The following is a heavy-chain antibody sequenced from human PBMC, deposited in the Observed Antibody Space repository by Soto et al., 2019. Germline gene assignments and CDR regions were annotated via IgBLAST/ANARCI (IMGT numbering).Heavy chain of an antibody. CDR3: ARRATFAEFGADWFDP. CDR2: IYYSGIT. Sequence: QVQLQESGPELLKPSQTLSLTCTVSCDSITPGGYYWSWIRQHPGKGLEWIGFIYYSGITYYKPSLKSRLTISLAPSKNKFYLKLTSMTDADTAVYYCARRATFAEFGADWFDPWGQGNLVTVSS. CDR1: CDSITPGGYY. V-gene: IGHV4-31*03. J-gene: IGHJ5*02. D-gene: IGHD3-10*01.